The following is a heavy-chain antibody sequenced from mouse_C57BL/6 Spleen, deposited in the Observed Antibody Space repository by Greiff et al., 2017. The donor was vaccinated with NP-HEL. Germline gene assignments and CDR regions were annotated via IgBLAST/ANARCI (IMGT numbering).Heavy chain of an antibody. V-gene: IGHV1-78*01. CDR2: IYPRDGST. Sequence: VQLQQSDAELVKPGASVKISCKASGYTFTDYSIHWMKQRPEQGLEWIGYIYPRDGSTKYNEKFKGKATLTADKSSSTAYMQLNSLTSEDSAVYFYERAYNGSSSDFAYWGQGTTLTVSS. CDR3: ERAYNGSSSDFAY. D-gene: IGHD1-1*01. J-gene: IGHJ2*01. CDR1: GYTFTDYS.